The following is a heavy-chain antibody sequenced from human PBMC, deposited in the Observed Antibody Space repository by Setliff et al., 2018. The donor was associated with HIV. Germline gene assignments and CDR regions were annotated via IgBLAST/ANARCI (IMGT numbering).Heavy chain of an antibody. V-gene: IGHV1-18*01. CDR3: AKCSEMLGTPATSSGYYCGWFDP. D-gene: IGHD3-22*01. J-gene: IGHJ5*02. Sequence: VASVKVSCKTSGYTFIDNYIHWVRQAPGQGLEWMAWINAYTGDTNYAQKFQGRVTMTTDTSTSTAYMDLRSLRSDDTAVYYRAKCSEMLGTPATSSGYYCGWFDPWGQGTLVTVSS. CDR1: GYTFIDNY. CDR2: INAYTGDT.